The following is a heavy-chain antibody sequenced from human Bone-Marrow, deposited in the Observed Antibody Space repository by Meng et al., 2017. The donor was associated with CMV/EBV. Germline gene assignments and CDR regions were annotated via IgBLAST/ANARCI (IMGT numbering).Heavy chain of an antibody. CDR1: GFTFSSYS. D-gene: IGHD3-10*01. CDR2: ISSSSSYI. V-gene: IGHV3-21*01. Sequence: GESLKISCAASGFTFSSYSMNWVRQAPGKGLEWVSSISSSSSYIYYADSPKGRFTISRDNAKNSLYLQMNSLRAEDTAVYYCATPPGLGYWGQGTLVTVSS. J-gene: IGHJ4*02. CDR3: ATPPGLGY.